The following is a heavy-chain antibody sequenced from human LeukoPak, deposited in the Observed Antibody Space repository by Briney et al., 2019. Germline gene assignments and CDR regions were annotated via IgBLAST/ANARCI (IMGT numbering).Heavy chain of an antibody. CDR3: ARDRGTGTTYYYYYMDV. D-gene: IGHD1-1*01. J-gene: IGHJ6*03. Sequence: PGGSLRLSCAASGFTFSSYEMNWVRQAPGKGLEGVSYISSSGSTIYYADSVKGRFTISRDNAKNSLYLQMNSLRAEDTAVYYCARDRGTGTTYYYYYMDVWGKGTTVTVSS. V-gene: IGHV3-48*03. CDR1: GFTFSSYE. CDR2: ISSSGSTI.